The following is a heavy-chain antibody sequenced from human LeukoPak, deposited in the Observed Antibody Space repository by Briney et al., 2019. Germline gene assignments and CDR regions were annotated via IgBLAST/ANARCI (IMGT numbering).Heavy chain of an antibody. V-gene: IGHV3-23*01. CDR1: EFTSSPYG. Sequence: GGSLRLSCAASEFTSSPYGMTWVRQAPGKGLEWVSAISGSGGSTYYADSVKGRFTISRDNSKNTLYLQMNSLRAEDTAVYYCAKVPYYDFWSGYYGAYYFDYWGQGTLVTVSS. D-gene: IGHD3-3*01. CDR3: AKVPYYDFWSGYYGAYYFDY. J-gene: IGHJ4*02. CDR2: ISGSGGST.